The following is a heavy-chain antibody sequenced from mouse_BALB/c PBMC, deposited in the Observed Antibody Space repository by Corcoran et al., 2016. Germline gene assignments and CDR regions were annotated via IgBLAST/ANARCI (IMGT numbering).Heavy chain of an antibody. CDR2: INPYNGGT. CDR3: ARRVGYGNYGYFDV. V-gene: IGHV1-18*01. Sequence: EVQLHQSGPELVKPGASMKISCKASGFSFTGYTMNGVKQSHGKNLEWIGLINPYNGGTSYNQKFKGKATLTVDKSSSTAYMELLSLTSEDSAVYYCARRVGYGNYGYFDVWGAGTTVTVS. D-gene: IGHD2-1*01. CDR1: GFSFTGYT. J-gene: IGHJ1*01.